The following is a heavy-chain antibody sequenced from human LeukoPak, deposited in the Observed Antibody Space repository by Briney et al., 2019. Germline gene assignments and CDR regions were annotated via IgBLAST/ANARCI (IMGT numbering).Heavy chain of an antibody. D-gene: IGHD2-2*02. CDR3: AKCSLTCYRGSFDI. Sequence: GGSLRLSCAASGFTFSYYCMKWVRQIPGKGLESVSVISGGGGTTDYADSLRGRFTISRDNSKTTLYLQMNSLRVEDTAIYYCAKCSLTCYRGSFDIWGQGTTVTVSS. J-gene: IGHJ3*02. V-gene: IGHV3-23*01. CDR2: ISGGGGTT. CDR1: GFTFSYYC.